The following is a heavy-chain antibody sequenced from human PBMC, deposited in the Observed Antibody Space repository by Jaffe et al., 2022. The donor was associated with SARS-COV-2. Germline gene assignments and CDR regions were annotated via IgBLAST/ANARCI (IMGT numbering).Heavy chain of an antibody. V-gene: IGHV3-53*01. CDR1: GFIVSTNF. D-gene: IGHD3-22*01. J-gene: IGHJ4*02. Sequence: EVQLVESGGGLMQPGGSLRLSCAASGFIVSTNFMSWVRQAPGKGLELVSVIYRGGRTHYGDPVQGRFTISRDTSKNTLFLQMNSLRADDTAVYYCAGGDFDKDDSSGLSDNYYFDYWGQGTRVTVSS. CDR2: IYRGGRT. CDR3: AGGDFDKDDSSGLSDNYYFDY.